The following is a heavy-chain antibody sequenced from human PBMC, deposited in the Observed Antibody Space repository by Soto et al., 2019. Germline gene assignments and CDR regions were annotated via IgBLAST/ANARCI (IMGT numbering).Heavy chain of an antibody. CDR3: ARRYYYDSSGYNAFDI. Sequence: GESLKISCKHSGFNFPTFWIAWVRQMPGKGLEWMGIIYPGDSDTRYSPSFQGQVTISADKSISTAYLQWSSLKASDTAMYYCARRYYYDSSGYNAFDIWGQGTMVTVSS. V-gene: IGHV5-51*01. CDR2: IYPGDSDT. D-gene: IGHD3-22*01. J-gene: IGHJ3*02. CDR1: GFNFPTFW.